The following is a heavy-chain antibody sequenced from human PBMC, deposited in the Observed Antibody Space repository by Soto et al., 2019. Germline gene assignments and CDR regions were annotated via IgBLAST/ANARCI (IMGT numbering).Heavy chain of an antibody. CDR3: ARDDYSGSYYNAFDI. CDR2: SSRSSGYM. Sequence: GSLRLSCAASGFTFSNDYMNWVRQAPGKGLEWVSSSSRSSGYMYYADSVKGRFTISRDNSKNTLYLQMNSLRAEDTAVYYCARDDYSGSYYNAFDIWGQGTMVTVSS. CDR1: GFTFSNDY. V-gene: IGHV3-21*01. J-gene: IGHJ3*02. D-gene: IGHD1-26*01.